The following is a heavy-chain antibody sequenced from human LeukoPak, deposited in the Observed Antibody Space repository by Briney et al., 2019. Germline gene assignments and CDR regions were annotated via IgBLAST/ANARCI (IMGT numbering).Heavy chain of an antibody. V-gene: IGHV3-15*07. D-gene: IGHD2-2*01. Sequence: PGGSLRLSCAASGFTFSNAWMNWVRQAPGKGLQWVGRIHSKTHGGATEYDTPVKGRFIISRDDSKNTLCLQMNSLRAEDTAVYYCAKGPVNCSSTSCRRKTEYYFDYWGQGTLVTVSS. CDR1: GFTFSNAW. CDR3: AKGPVNCSSTSCRRKTEYYFDY. CDR2: IHSKTHGGAT. J-gene: IGHJ4*02.